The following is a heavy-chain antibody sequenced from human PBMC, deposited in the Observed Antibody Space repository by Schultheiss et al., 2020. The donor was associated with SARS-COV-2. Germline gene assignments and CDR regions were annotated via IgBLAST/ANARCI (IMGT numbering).Heavy chain of an antibody. CDR3: ARDPPTMVRGVEVP. V-gene: IGHV3-48*01. CDR1: GFAFSSYS. CDR2: ISSTSSPI. J-gene: IGHJ5*02. Sequence: GGSLRLSCAASGFAFSSYSMNWVRQAPGKGLEWVSYISSTSSPISYADSVKGRFTISRDNARNSLYLQMNSLRAEDTAVYYCARDPPTMVRGVEVPWGQGTLVTVSS. D-gene: IGHD3-10*01.